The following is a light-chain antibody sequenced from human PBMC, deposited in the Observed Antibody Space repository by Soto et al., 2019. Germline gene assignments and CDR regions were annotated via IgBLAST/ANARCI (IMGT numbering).Light chain of an antibody. CDR2: DAS. CDR1: QTVRNNY. CDR3: QQYDNLPYT. V-gene: IGKV3-20*01. J-gene: IGKJ2*01. Sequence: EFVLTQSPGTLSLSPGERATLSCRASQTVRNNYLAWYQQKPGQAPRLLIYDASSRATGIPDRFSGGGSGTDFTLTISSLQPEDIATYYCQQYDNLPYTFGQGTKLEIK.